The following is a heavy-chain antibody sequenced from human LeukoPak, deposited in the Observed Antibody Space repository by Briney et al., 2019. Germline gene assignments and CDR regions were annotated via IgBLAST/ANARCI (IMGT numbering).Heavy chain of an antibody. CDR1: GGSISSYY. Sequence: SETLSLTCTVSGGSISSYYWSWIRQPPGKGLEWIGNIYYSGSTNYNPSLKSRGTISVDTSKDQFSLNLSSVTAADTAVYYCARTRYSGSYFDYWGQGILVTVSS. J-gene: IGHJ4*02. CDR2: IYYSGST. CDR3: ARTRYSGSYFDY. V-gene: IGHV4-59*01. D-gene: IGHD1-26*01.